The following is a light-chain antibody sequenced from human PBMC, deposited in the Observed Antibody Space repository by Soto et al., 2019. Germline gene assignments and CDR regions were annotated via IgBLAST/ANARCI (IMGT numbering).Light chain of an antibody. CDR2: DVS. CDR1: SSDVGGYNY. V-gene: IGLV2-14*01. J-gene: IGLJ1*01. CDR3: SSYTSSSISYV. Sequence: QLVLTQPASVSGSPGQSITISCTGTSSDVGGYNYVSWYQQHPGKAPKLMIYDVSNRPSGVSNRFSGSKSGNTASLTISGLQAEDEADYYCSSYTSSSISYVFGTGTKLTVL.